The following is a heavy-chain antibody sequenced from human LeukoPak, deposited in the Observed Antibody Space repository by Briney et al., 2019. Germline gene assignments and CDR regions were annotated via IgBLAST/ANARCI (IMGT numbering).Heavy chain of an antibody. D-gene: IGHD2/OR15-2a*01. J-gene: IGHJ5*02. CDR2: IYYSGST. CDR3: ARARADSNNWFDP. V-gene: IGHV4-39*07. Sequence: SETLSLTCTVSGGSISSSSYYWGWIRQPPGKGLEWIGSIYYSGSTYYNPSLKSRVTITVDTSTNKVSLTLSSLTAANTAVYYCARARADSNNWFDPWGQGTLVTVSS. CDR1: GGSISSSSYY.